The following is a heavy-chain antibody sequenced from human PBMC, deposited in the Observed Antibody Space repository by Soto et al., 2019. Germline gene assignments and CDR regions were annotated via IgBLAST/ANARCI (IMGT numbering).Heavy chain of an antibody. V-gene: IGHV1-69*02. D-gene: IGHD2-15*01. CDR3: ARAPGSGGRCYWYNWFDP. CDR1: GGTFSSYT. J-gene: IGHJ5*02. Sequence: SVKVSCKASGGTFSSYTISWVRQAPGQGLEWMGRIIPILGIANYAQKFQGRVTITADKSTSTAYMELSSLRSEDTAVYYCARAPGSGGRCYWYNWFDPWGQGTLVTVSS. CDR2: IIPILGIA.